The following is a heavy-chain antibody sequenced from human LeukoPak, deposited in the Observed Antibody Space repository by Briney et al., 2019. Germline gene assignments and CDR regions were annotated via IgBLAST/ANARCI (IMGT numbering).Heavy chain of an antibody. CDR3: AKTQIMTAVTATNFDF. CDR2: ISGSGVTT. D-gene: IGHD4-17*01. CDR1: GFTFSNYA. V-gene: IGHV3-23*01. Sequence: GGSLRLSCAASGFTFSNYAMSWVRQAPGEGLEWVSGISGSGVTTFYADSVKGRFTTSRDNSKNTLYLHMSSLRAEDTAVYYCAKTQIMTAVTATNFDFWGQGTLVTVFS. J-gene: IGHJ4*02.